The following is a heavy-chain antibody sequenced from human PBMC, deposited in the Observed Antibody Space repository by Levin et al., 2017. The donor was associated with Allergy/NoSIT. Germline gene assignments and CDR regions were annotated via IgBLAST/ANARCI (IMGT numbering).Heavy chain of an antibody. CDR3: ASQGGYSALHY. J-gene: IGHJ4*02. V-gene: IGHV1-2*02. CDR2: INPHSGDT. CDR1: GYTFTGYY. Sequence: ASVKVSCKASGYTFTGYYMHWVRQAPGQGLEWMGWINPHSGDTNYAQEFQGRVTMTRDTSINTAYMDLSRLRSDDTAVYYCASQGGYSALHYWGQGTLVTVSS. D-gene: IGHD2-15*01.